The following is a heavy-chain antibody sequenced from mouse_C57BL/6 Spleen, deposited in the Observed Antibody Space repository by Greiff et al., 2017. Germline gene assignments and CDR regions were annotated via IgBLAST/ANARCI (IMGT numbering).Heavy chain of an antibody. D-gene: IGHD1-1*02. CDR1: GFSLTSYG. Sequence: QVQLQQSGPGLVQPSQSLSITCTVSGFSLTSYGVHWVRQSPGQGLEWLGVIWSGGSTDYNAAFISRLSISKDNSKSQVFFKMNSLQADDTAIYYCARYYGYAMDYWGQGTSVTVSS. J-gene: IGHJ4*01. CDR2: IWSGGST. CDR3: ARYYGYAMDY. V-gene: IGHV2-2*01.